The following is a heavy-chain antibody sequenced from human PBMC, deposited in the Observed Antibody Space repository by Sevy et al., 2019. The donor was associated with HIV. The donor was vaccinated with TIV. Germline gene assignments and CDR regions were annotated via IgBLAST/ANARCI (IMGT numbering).Heavy chain of an antibody. CDR3: ARDSPDQSTYYYDSSGYYFDY. CDR2: TYYRSKWYN. D-gene: IGHD3-22*01. CDR1: GDSVSGNSAA. J-gene: IGHJ4*02. Sequence: QSQTLSLTCAISGDSVSGNSAAWNWIRQSPSRGLEWLGRTYYRSKWYNDYAVSVKSRITINPDTSKNQFSLQLNSVTPEDTAVYYCARDSPDQSTYYYDSSGYYFDYWGQGTLVTVSS. V-gene: IGHV6-1*01.